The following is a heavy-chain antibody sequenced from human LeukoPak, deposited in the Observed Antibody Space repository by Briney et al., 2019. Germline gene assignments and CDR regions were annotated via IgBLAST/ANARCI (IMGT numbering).Heavy chain of an antibody. CDR1: GGSISSYY. CDR2: IYTSGST. J-gene: IGHJ3*02. CDR3: ARDPHNGYSSGWYPGNAFDI. D-gene: IGHD6-19*01. V-gene: IGHV4-4*07. Sequence: KSSETLSLTCTVSGGSISSYYWSSIRQPAGKGLELIGRIYTSGSTNYNPSLKSRVTMSVDTSKNQFSLKLSSVTAADTAVYYCARDPHNGYSSGWYPGNAFDIWGQGTMVTVSS.